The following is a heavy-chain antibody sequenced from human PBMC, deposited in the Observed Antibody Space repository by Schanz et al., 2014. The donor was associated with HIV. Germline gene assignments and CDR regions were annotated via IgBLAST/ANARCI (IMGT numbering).Heavy chain of an antibody. Sequence: EVQLVESGGGLVQPGRSRRLACAASGFAFNDYALHWVRQVPGKGLEWVSGINWNSGSIAYADSVKGRFIISRDNAKNSLYLQMNSLRAEDTAVYYCAKVLIPMIAVPYYGMDVWGQGTTVTVSS. D-gene: IGHD3-22*01. CDR1: GFAFNDYA. J-gene: IGHJ6*02. CDR3: AKVLIPMIAVPYYGMDV. V-gene: IGHV3-9*01. CDR2: INWNSGSI.